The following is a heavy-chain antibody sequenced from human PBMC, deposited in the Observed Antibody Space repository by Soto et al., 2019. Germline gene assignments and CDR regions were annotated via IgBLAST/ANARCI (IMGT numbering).Heavy chain of an antibody. D-gene: IGHD3-22*01. CDR2: ISYDGSNK. CDR1: GFTFSSYG. J-gene: IGHJ4*02. Sequence: GGSLRLSCAASGFTFSSYGMHWVRQAPGKGLEWVAVISYDGSNKYYADSVKGRFTISRDNSKNTLYLQMNSLRAEDTAVYYCAKEGYYDSSGYLYYFDYWGQGTLVTVSS. V-gene: IGHV3-30*18. CDR3: AKEGYYDSSGYLYYFDY.